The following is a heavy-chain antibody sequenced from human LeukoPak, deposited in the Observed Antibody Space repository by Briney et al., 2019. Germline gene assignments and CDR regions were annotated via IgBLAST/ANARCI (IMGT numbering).Heavy chain of an antibody. J-gene: IGHJ5*02. CDR3: TTRLYCSSTSCYPTAPHEIGDWFDP. D-gene: IGHD2-2*01. V-gene: IGHV3-15*01. CDR2: IKSKTDGGTT. CDR1: GFTFSNAW. Sequence: GSLRLSCAASGFTFSNAWMSWVRQAPGKGLEWVGRIKSKTDGGTTDYAAPVKGRFTISRGDSKNTLYLQMNSLKTEDTAVYYCTTRLYCSSTSCYPTAPHEIGDWFDPWGQGTLVTVSS.